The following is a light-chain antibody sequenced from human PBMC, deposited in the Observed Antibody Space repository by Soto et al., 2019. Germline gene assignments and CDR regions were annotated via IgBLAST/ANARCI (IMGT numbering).Light chain of an antibody. CDR3: QHYDNSLLT. J-gene: IGKJ4*01. CDR1: QSISSAY. V-gene: IGKV3-20*01. Sequence: EVVLTQSPGTLSLSPGERATLSCRASQSISSAYLAWYQQKPGQAPRLLIFGSSYRPTGIPEKFSGSGSGTDFTLTINRLEPEDSAVYYCQHYDNSLLTFGGGTRVEI. CDR2: GSS.